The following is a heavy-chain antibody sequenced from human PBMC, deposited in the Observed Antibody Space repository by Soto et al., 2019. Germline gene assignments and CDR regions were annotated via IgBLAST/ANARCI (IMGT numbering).Heavy chain of an antibody. J-gene: IGHJ5*02. D-gene: IGHD3-3*01. Sequence: SETLSLTCPVSGGSVSSGSHYWRWIRPPPGRGLERIGNIYYRGSTKYNPSLKCRDTLSVASPRHHFAMNLRSVTTAVTALDYWPRDTSYDFCSGYVWFDRWGQGTRVTVAS. CDR3: PRDTSYDFCSGYVWFDR. CDR1: GGSVSSGSHY. CDR2: IYYRGST. V-gene: IGHV4-61*03.